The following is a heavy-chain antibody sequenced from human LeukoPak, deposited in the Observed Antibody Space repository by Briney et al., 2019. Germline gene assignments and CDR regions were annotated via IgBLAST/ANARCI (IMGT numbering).Heavy chain of an antibody. CDR1: GGSISSSSYY. D-gene: IGHD2-15*01. J-gene: IGHJ4*02. CDR3: ARVPVVVAATLFDY. CDR2: IYYSGST. V-gene: IGHV4-39*01. Sequence: PSETLSLTCTVSGGSISSSSYYWGWIRQPPGKGLEWIGSIYYSGSTYYNPSLKSRVTISVDTSKNQFSLKLSSVTAADTAVYYCARVPVVVAATLFDYWGQGTLVTVPS.